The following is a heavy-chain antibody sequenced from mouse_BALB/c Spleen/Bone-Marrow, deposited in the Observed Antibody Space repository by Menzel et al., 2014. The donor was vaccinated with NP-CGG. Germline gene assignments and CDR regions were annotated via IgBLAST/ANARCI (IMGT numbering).Heavy chain of an antibody. CDR1: GYTFTSYT. CDR3: AREVRRGYFALDY. Sequence: VKLMESAAELARPGASVKMSCKASGYTFTSYTMHWVKQRPGQALEWIGYIYPGSGYTEYNQKFKDKTTLTADKSSSTAYMQLSSLTSEDSAVYYCAREVRRGYFALDYWGQGTSVTVSS. D-gene: IGHD2-14*01. V-gene: IGHV1-4*02. J-gene: IGHJ4*01. CDR2: IYPGSGYT.